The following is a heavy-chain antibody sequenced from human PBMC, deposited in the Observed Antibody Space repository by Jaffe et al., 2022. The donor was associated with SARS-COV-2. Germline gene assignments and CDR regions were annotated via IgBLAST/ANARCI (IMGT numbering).Heavy chain of an antibody. CDR2: IYYSGSS. Sequence: QVQLQESGPGLMKPSETLSLTCTVSGGSISTYYWNWIRQPPGKGLEWIGYIYYSGSSKYNPSLKSRVTISVDTSKNQFSLKLSSVTAADTAVYYCARLAAAGTPWFDPWGPGTLVTVSS. J-gene: IGHJ5*02. D-gene: IGHD6-13*01. V-gene: IGHV4-59*01. CDR1: GGSISTYY. CDR3: ARLAAAGTPWFDP.